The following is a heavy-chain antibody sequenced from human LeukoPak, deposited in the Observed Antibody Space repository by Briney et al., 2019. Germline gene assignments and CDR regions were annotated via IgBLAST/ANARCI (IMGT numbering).Heavy chain of an antibody. J-gene: IGHJ3*02. Sequence: ASVRLSCTASGYTFTIYYMHCVPRTPRQRLECMAIIKPRSGSTAYAQIFQGRVTMTRDTSTSTVYMELSSLRSEDTAVYYCARGPNYYDSNGYDDAFDIWGQGTMVTVSS. V-gene: IGHV1-46*01. D-gene: IGHD3-22*01. CDR3: ARGPNYYDSNGYDDAFDI. CDR2: IKPRSGST. CDR1: GYTFTIYY.